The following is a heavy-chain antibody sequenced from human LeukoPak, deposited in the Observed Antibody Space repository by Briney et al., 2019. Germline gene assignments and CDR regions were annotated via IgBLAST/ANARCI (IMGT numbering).Heavy chain of an antibody. CDR2: ISAYNGNT. D-gene: IGHD1-26*01. CDR1: GYTFTNYG. V-gene: IGHV1-18*01. J-gene: IGHJ3*02. Sequence: ASVKVSCKASGYTFTNYGISWVRQAPGQGLEWMGWISAYNGNTNYAQILQGRVTMTTDTSTSTAYMELRSLRSDDTAVYYCARPGWWGALEGVFDIWGQGTMVTVSS. CDR3: ARPGWWGALEGVFDI.